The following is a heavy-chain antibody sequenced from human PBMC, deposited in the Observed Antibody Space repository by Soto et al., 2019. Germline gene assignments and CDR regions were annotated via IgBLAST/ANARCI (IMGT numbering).Heavy chain of an antibody. V-gene: IGHV3-23*01. CDR3: AKQSVQRFFIY. CDR2: ISGSGYTT. CDR1: GFTFSRSD. D-gene: IGHD3-10*01. J-gene: IGHJ4*02. Sequence: GGSLRLSCAASGFTFSRSDMTWVRQAPGKGLEWVAGISGSGYTTNYADSVEGRFTISRDNSKNTLYLQMNSLRSEDTAAYFCAKQSVQRFFIYWGQGTPVTVSS.